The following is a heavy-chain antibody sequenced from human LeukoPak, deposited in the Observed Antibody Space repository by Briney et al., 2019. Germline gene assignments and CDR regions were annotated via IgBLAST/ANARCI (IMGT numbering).Heavy chain of an antibody. CDR1: GYNFNQYF. V-gene: IGHV1-2*02. CDR3: ARDRSLKVYYMDV. J-gene: IGHJ6*03. CDR2: IYPITGDT. Sequence: ASVKVSCKASGYNFNQYFMHWVRQAPGQGLEWMGWIYPITGDTAYAQRFQGRVTMTRDMSISTVDMELSSPTADDTGVYCCARDRSLKVYYMDVWGRGTTVIISS.